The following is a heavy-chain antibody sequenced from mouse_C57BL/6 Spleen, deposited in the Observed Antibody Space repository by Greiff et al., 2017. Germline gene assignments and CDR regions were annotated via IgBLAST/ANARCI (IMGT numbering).Heavy chain of an antibody. V-gene: IGHV5-6*02. Sequence: DVMLVESGGDLVKPGGSLKLSCAASGFTFSSYGMSWVRQTPDKRLEWVATISSGGSYSYYPDSVKGRFTISRDNAKNTLYLKMSSLKSEDTAMYYCARQNYYGSNYYAMDYWGQGTSVTVSS. D-gene: IGHD1-1*01. CDR1: GFTFSSYG. CDR2: ISSGGSYS. J-gene: IGHJ4*01. CDR3: ARQNYYGSNYYAMDY.